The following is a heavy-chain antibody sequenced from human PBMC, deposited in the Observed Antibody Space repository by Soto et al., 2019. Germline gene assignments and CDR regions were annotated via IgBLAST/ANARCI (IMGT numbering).Heavy chain of an antibody. CDR3: ARVGYFDGDYPFDF. Sequence: QVQLVQSGAEVKKPGASVKVSCKASGYTFTSYDINWVRQATGQGLEWMGWMNPNSGNTGYAQKFQGRVTMTRNTSISTAYMEVSSLRSEGTPVYYCARVGYFDGDYPFDFWGQGTLVTVSS. J-gene: IGHJ4*02. D-gene: IGHD3-22*01. CDR1: GYTFTSYD. V-gene: IGHV1-8*01. CDR2: MNPNSGNT.